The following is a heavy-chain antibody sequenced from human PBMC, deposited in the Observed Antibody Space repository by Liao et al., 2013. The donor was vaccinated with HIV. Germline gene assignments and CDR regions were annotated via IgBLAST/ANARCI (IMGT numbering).Heavy chain of an antibody. Sequence: QVQLQESGSGLVKPSETLSLTCTVSGGSISSYYWSWIRQPPGKGLEWIGYIYYSGSTDYNPSLKSRVTISVDTSRNQFSLKLNSVTAADTGIYYCARARLPGRYYYYYMDVWGKGTTVTVSS. CDR2: IYYSGST. CDR3: ARARLPGRYYYYYMDV. D-gene: IGHD6-25*01. CDR1: GGSISSYY. J-gene: IGHJ6*03. V-gene: IGHV4-59*01.